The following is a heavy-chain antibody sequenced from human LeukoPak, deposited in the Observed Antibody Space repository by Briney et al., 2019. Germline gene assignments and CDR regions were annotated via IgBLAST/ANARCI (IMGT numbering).Heavy chain of an antibody. D-gene: IGHD1-26*01. CDR1: GGSISSGSYY. V-gene: IGHV4-61*02. CDR2: IYTSGST. J-gene: IGHJ4*02. CDR3: ARDKGGSYYEGFGY. Sequence: SQTLSLTCTVSGGSISSGSYYWSWIRQPAGKGLEWIGRIYTSGSTNYNPSLKSRVTISVDTSKNQFSLKLSSVTAADTAVYYCARDKGGSYYEGFGYWGQGTLVTVSS.